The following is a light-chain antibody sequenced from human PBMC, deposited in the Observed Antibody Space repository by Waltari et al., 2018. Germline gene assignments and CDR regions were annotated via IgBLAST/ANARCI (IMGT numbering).Light chain of an antibody. J-gene: IGLJ3*02. Sequence: QPVLTQPPSASGTPGQRVTISCSGSSSNIGTNYVYWYQQLPGTAPKLLIYRNNRRPSEVPDRFSGSKAGTSASLAISGLRSEDEADYYCVAWDDSLSGRVFGGGTKVTVL. CDR2: RNN. V-gene: IGLV1-47*01. CDR3: VAWDDSLSGRV. CDR1: SSNIGTNY.